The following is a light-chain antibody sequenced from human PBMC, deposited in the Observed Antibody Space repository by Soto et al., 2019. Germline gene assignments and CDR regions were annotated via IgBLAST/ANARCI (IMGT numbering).Light chain of an antibody. CDR2: GAS. J-gene: IGKJ5*01. CDR1: QSVRSN. V-gene: IGKV3-20*01. CDR3: QQYGSPPIT. Sequence: EIVMTQSPATLSVSPGEGATLSCRASQSVRSNLAWYQQKPGQAPRLLIYGASSRATGIPDRFSGSGSGTDFTLTISRLEPEDFAVYYCQQYGSPPITFGQGTRLEIK.